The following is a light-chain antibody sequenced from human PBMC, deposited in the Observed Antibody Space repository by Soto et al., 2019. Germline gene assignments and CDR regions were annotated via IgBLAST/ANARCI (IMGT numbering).Light chain of an antibody. CDR3: QQYNNWPQT. CDR2: GAS. J-gene: IGKJ1*01. CDR1: QSVSSN. Sequence: EIVMTQSPATLSVSAGERATLSCRASQSVSSNLAWYQQKPGQAPRLLVYGASTRATGIPARFSGSGSGTEFTHTTSILQSEDFAVYYCQQYNNWPQTFGQGTKVEIK. V-gene: IGKV3-15*01.